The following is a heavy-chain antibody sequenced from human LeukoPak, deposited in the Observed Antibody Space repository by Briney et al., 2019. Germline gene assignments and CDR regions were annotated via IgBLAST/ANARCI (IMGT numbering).Heavy chain of an antibody. V-gene: IGHV3-23*01. CDR3: AKRGVVIRVILVGFHKEAYYFDS. CDR1: GITLSNYG. Sequence: GGSLRLSCAVSGITLSNYGMSWVRQAPGKGLEWVAGISGSGGGTHYADSVKGRSTISRDNPKNTLHLQMNSLRAEDTAVYFCAKRGVVIRVILVGFHKEAYYFDSWGQGALVIVSS. J-gene: IGHJ4*02. D-gene: IGHD3-10*01. CDR2: ISGSGGGT.